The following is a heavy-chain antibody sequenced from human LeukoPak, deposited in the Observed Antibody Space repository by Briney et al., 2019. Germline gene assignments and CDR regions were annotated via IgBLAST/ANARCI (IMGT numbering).Heavy chain of an antibody. D-gene: IGHD6-19*01. Sequence: ASVKVSCKASGYTFTSYGISWVRQAPGQGLEWMGWISAYNGNTSYAQKLQGRVTMTTDTSTSTAYMELRSLRSDDTAVYYCARDLRGLAVAPPSPFDYWGQGTLVTVSS. V-gene: IGHV1-18*01. CDR1: GYTFTSYG. J-gene: IGHJ4*02. CDR3: ARDLRGLAVAPPSPFDY. CDR2: ISAYNGNT.